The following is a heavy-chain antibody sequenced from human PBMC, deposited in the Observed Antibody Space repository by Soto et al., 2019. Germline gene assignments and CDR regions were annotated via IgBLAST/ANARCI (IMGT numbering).Heavy chain of an antibody. Sequence: PGESLKISCKGSGYSFTSYWIGWVRQMPGKGLEWMGIIYPGDSDTRYSPSFQGQVAISADKSISTAYLQWSSLKASDTAMYYCARARIAVAGTVDYWGQGTLVTVSS. D-gene: IGHD6-19*01. CDR3: ARARIAVAGTVDY. CDR2: IYPGDSDT. J-gene: IGHJ4*02. V-gene: IGHV5-51*01. CDR1: GYSFTSYW.